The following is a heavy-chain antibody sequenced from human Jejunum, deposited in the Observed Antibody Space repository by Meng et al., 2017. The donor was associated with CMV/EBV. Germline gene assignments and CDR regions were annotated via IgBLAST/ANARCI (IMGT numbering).Heavy chain of an antibody. CDR1: GFRFSDYG. V-gene: IGHV3-33*01. Sequence: VSGFRFSDYGVHGGRQSPGKGLEWVADIWSDGRATYYADSVSGRFTISRDDSRSTLYLQTNSLRAEDTAVYYCARDLAVGRIWFDPWGQGTLVTVSS. CDR2: IWSDGRAT. J-gene: IGHJ5*02. CDR3: ARDLAVGRIWFDP. D-gene: IGHD6-19*01.